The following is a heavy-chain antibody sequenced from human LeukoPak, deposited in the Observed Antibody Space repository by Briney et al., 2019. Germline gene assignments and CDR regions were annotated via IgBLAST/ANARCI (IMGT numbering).Heavy chain of an antibody. CDR2: IYYSGST. CDR3: ARGPYYDFDY. D-gene: IGHD3-3*01. CDR1: GDSISSYY. V-gene: IGHV4-59*13. Sequence: SETLSLTCTFSGDSISSYYWSWIRQPPGKGLEWIGYIYYSGSTNYNPSLKSRVTISVDTSKNQFSLKLNSVTAADTAVYYCARGPYYDFDYWGQGTLVTVSS. J-gene: IGHJ4*02.